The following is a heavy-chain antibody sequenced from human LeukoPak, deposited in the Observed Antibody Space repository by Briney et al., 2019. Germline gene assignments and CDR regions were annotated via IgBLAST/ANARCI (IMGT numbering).Heavy chain of an antibody. CDR3: ARGASRTEVGYYYGMDV. Sequence: ASVKVSCKASGYTFTSYYMHWVRQAPGQGLEWMGWINPNSGGTNYAQKFQGRVTMTRDTSISTAYMELSRLRSDDTAVYYCARGASRTEVGYYYGMDVWGQGTTVTVSS. CDR1: GYTFTSYY. J-gene: IGHJ6*02. V-gene: IGHV1-2*02. CDR2: INPNSGGT. D-gene: IGHD1-26*01.